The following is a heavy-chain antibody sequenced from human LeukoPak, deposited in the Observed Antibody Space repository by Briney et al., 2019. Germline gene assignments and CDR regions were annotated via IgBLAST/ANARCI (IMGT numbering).Heavy chain of an antibody. CDR3: ARFSVALDY. CDR2: IYYSGST. Sequence: SETLSLTCTVSGGSISSHYWSWIRQPPGKRLEWIGYIYYSGSTNYNPSLKSRVSISEDTSRNQFSLKLNSVTAADTAVYYCARFSVALDYWGQGALVTVSS. V-gene: IGHV4-59*11. D-gene: IGHD5-12*01. J-gene: IGHJ4*02. CDR1: GGSISSHY.